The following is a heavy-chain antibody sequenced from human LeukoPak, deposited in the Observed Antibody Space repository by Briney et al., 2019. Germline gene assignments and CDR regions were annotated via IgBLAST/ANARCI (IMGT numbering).Heavy chain of an antibody. CDR2: IYSGGST. V-gene: IGHV3-66*01. CDR3: ARDEGYYFDY. CDR1: GGSFSGYY. J-gene: IGHJ4*02. Sequence: ETLSLTCAVYGGSFSGYYWSWIRQPPGKGLEWVSVIYSGGSTYYADSVKGRFTISRDNSKNTLYLQMNSLRAEDTAVYYCARDEGYYFDYWGQGTLVTVSS.